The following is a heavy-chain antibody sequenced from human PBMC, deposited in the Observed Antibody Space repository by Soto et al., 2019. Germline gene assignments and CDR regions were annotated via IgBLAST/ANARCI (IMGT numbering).Heavy chain of an antibody. CDR1: GYSFTNYG. V-gene: IGHV1-18*04. J-gene: IGHJ5*02. CDR2: ISYNGNT. CDR3: ARVEDYFDSSGYNH. Sequence: VSCKASGYSFTNYGITWVRQAPGQGLEWMGWISYNGNTNYAQNLQGRVTMTTDTSTNTAYMELRGLSSDDTAVYYCARVEDYFDSSGYNHWGQGTLVTVSS. D-gene: IGHD3-22*01.